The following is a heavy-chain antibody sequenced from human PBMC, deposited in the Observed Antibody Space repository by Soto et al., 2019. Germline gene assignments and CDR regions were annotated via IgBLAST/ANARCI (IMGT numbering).Heavy chain of an antibody. Sequence: ASVKVSCKASGYDFTAYDINWVRQASGQGLEWMGWMNPIDGAAGSARRFQGRISMTRNTATGTAYLELTSLRSDDSAVYYCGRGPSPRAPAGGTPYYYAMDVWGQGTTVTVSS. CDR1: GYDFTAYD. J-gene: IGHJ6*02. CDR3: GRGPSPRAPAGGTPYYYAMDV. CDR2: MNPIDGAA. V-gene: IGHV1-8*02. D-gene: IGHD6-13*01.